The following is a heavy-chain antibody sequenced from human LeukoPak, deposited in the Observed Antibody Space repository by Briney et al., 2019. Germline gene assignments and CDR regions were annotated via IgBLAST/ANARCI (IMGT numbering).Heavy chain of an antibody. CDR2: IRKDGNYK. D-gene: IGHD6-19*01. J-gene: IGHJ5*02. V-gene: IGHV3-30*02. CDR3: ARDLPYSSGWMGWFDP. CDR1: GFTFSSYD. Sequence: PGGSLRLSCAASGFTFSSYDMYWVRQAPGKGLEWVTFIRKDGNYKSYADSVKGRFTISRDNAKNSLYLQMNSLRAEDTAVYYCARDLPYSSGWMGWFDPWGQGTLVTVSS.